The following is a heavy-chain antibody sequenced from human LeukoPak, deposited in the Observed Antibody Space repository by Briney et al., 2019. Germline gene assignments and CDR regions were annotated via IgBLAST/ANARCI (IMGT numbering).Heavy chain of an antibody. CDR3: ASKIAVAGTWGFDY. J-gene: IGHJ4*02. CDR2: INHSGST. CDR1: GGSFSGYY. Sequence: SETLSLTCAVYGGSFSGYYWSWIRQPPGKGLEWIGEINHSGSTNYNPSLKGRVTISVDTSKNQFSLKLSSVTAADTAVYYCASKIAVAGTWGFDYWGQGTLVTVSS. D-gene: IGHD6-19*01. V-gene: IGHV4-34*01.